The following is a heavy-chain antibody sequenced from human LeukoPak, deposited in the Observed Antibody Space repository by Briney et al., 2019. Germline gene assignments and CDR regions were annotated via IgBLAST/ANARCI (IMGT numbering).Heavy chain of an antibody. CDR3: ARDGDDILTGYYPTHFDY. Sequence: GGSLRLSCAASGFTFSSYAMHWVRQAPGKGLEWVAVISYDGSNKYYADSVKGRFTISRDNSKYTLYLQMNSLRAEDTAVYYCARDGDDILTGYYPTHFDYWGQGTLVTVSS. J-gene: IGHJ4*02. CDR1: GFTFSSYA. CDR2: ISYDGSNK. V-gene: IGHV3-30*04. D-gene: IGHD3-9*01.